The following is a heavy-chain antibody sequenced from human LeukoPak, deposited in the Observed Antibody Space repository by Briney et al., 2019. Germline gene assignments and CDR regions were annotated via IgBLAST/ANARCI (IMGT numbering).Heavy chain of an antibody. J-gene: IGHJ4*02. CDR3: ARGKIGYYYGDYDGY. V-gene: IGHV3-48*02. D-gene: IGHD4-17*01. Sequence: GGSLRLSCAASGFTFGSYDMNWVRQAPGKGLEWVSYISTISSTKYYADSVKGRFTISRDNAKNSLYLQMNSLRDEDTAVYYCARGKIGYYYGDYDGYWGQGTLVTVSS. CDR2: ISTISSTK. CDR1: GFTFGSYD.